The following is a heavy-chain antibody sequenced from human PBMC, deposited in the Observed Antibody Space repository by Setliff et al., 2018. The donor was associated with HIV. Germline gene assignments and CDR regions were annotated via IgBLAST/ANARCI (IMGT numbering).Heavy chain of an antibody. D-gene: IGHD3-10*01. V-gene: IGHV4-39*01. CDR3: ARHFPSISLFFGDPGNCDR. J-gene: IGHJ5*02. Sequence: PSETLSLTCTVSGGSISSSSYYWGWIRQPPGKGLEWIGSIFNDGRTYYNPSLKSRVTIPMDTSTNQFSLKLTSVTAADTAVYCCARHFPSISLFFGDPGNCDRWGQGALVTVSA. CDR2: IFNDGRT. CDR1: GGSISSSSYY.